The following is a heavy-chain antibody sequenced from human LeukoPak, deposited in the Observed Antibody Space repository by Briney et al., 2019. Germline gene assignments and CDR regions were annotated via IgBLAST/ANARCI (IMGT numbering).Heavy chain of an antibody. CDR2: INSNSGDT. CDR3: ARLRFLEWFPEDWYFDL. V-gene: IGHV1-2*02. D-gene: IGHD3-3*01. J-gene: IGHJ2*01. Sequence: ASVKVSCKTSGYTFTGYYIHWVRQAPGQGLEWMGWINSNSGDTNYAQKFQGRVTMTRDTSISTTYMELSSLRSEDTAVYYCARLRFLEWFPEDWYFDLWGRGTLVTVSS. CDR1: GYTFTGYY.